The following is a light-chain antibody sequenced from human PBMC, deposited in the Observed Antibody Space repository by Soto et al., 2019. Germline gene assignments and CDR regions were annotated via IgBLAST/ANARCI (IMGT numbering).Light chain of an antibody. CDR2: GAS. CDR3: QQYNNWPPYT. V-gene: IGKV3-15*01. J-gene: IGKJ2*01. CDR1: QSVSSS. Sequence: EIVMTQSPGTLSVSPGERATLSCRASQSVSSSLAWYQQRPGQAPRLLIYGASSRATGVPARFSGSGSGTEFTLTITSLQAEDFSVYYCQQYNNWPPYTFGQGPKLQIK.